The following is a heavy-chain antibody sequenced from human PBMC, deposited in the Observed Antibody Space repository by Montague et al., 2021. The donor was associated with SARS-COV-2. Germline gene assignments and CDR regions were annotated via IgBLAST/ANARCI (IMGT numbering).Heavy chain of an antibody. Sequence: SLRLSCAASGFIFRSYVMHWVRQAPGKGLEWMAVIWYDESKEYYADSVKGRFIISRDTSKGILFLQMSSLRVEDTAVYYCARGPKYSSGWTGYYYGLDVWGPGTTVTVSS. CDR1: GFIFRSYV. D-gene: IGHD6-19*01. CDR2: IWYDESKE. J-gene: IGHJ6*02. CDR3: ARGPKYSSGWTGYYYGLDV. V-gene: IGHV3-33*01.